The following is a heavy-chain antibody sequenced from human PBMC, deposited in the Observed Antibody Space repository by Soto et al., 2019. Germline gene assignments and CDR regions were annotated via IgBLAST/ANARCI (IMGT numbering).Heavy chain of an antibody. CDR2: IIPIFGTA. Sequence: GASVKVSCKASGGTFSSYAISWVRQAPGQGLEWMGGIIPIFGTANYAQKFQGRVTITADESTSTAYMELSSLRSEDTAVYYCATYSYGSGSYYRVGMGYWGQGTLVTVSS. CDR3: ATYSYGSGSYYRVGMGY. V-gene: IGHV1-69*13. CDR1: GGTFSSYA. J-gene: IGHJ4*02. D-gene: IGHD3-10*01.